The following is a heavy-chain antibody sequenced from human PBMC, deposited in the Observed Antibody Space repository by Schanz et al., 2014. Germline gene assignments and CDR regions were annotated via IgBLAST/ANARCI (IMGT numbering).Heavy chain of an antibody. V-gene: IGHV1-2*06. J-gene: IGHJ6*02. Sequence: QVQVIQSGPEVKKPGASVKVSCKASGYTFTNHYLHWVRQAPGQGLEWMGRISPNSGGTNYAENFQGRVTMTRDTSTSTVYMELSRLTSDDTALYYCARDGHSSIWDSYYFYGLDVWGQGTTVTVSS. CDR2: ISPNSGGT. D-gene: IGHD6-13*01. CDR1: GYTFTNHY. CDR3: ARDGHSSIWDSYYFYGLDV.